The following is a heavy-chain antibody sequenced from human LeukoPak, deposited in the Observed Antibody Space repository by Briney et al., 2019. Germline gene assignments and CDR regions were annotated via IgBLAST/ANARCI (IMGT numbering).Heavy chain of an antibody. J-gene: IGHJ6*02. CDR2: ISGSGGST. CDR1: GFTFSSYA. Sequence: GGSLRLSCAASGFTFSSYAMSWVRQAPGKGLEWVSAISGSGGSTYYADSVKGRFTISRDNSKNTLYLQMNSLRAEDTAVYYCANSYGSGSFNYYYYYGMDVWGQGTTVTVSS. V-gene: IGHV3-23*01. D-gene: IGHD3-10*01. CDR3: ANSYGSGSFNYYYYYGMDV.